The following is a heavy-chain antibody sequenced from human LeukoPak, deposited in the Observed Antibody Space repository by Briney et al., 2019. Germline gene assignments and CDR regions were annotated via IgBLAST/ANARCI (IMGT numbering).Heavy chain of an antibody. CDR2: IYHSGST. J-gene: IGHJ3*02. Sequence: SGTLSLTCAVSGGSISSSNWWSWVRQPPGKGLEWMGEIYHSGSTNYNPSLKSRVTISVDKSKNQFSLKLSSVTAADTAVYYCARVRSITIFGVVINDAFDIWGQGTMVTVSS. D-gene: IGHD3-3*01. CDR3: ARVRSITIFGVVINDAFDI. CDR1: GGSISSSNW. V-gene: IGHV4-4*02.